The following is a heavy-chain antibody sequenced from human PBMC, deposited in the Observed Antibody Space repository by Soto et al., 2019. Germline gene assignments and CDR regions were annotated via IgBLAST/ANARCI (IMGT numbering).Heavy chain of an antibody. V-gene: IGHV4-59*12. Sequence: SETLSLTCSVSGVSISSYSWSWIRQPPGRGLEWIGYTYHRGSTNYSPSLRSRVAISLDTSENQFSLTVSSVTAADTAAYYCARIGGYHGPLDYWGQGTPVTVSS. CDR3: ARIGGYHGPLDY. CDR1: GVSISSYS. CDR2: TYHRGST. J-gene: IGHJ4*02. D-gene: IGHD3-16*02.